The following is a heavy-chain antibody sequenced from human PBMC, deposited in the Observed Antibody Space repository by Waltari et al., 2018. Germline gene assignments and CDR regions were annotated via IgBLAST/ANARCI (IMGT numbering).Heavy chain of an antibody. CDR3: ARDVARRDYGSGSYYNPNWFDP. CDR1: GGSISSYY. Sequence: KPSETLSLTCTVSGGSISSYYWSLIRQPAGKGLEWIGRIYTSGSTNYNPSLKSRVTMSVDTSKNQFSLKLSSVTAADTAVYYCARDVARRDYGSGSYYNPNWFDPWGQGTLVTVSS. J-gene: IGHJ5*02. D-gene: IGHD3-10*01. CDR2: IYTSGST. V-gene: IGHV4-4*07.